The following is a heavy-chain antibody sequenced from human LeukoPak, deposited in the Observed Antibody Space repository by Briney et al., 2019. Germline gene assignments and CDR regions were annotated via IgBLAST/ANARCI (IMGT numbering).Heavy chain of an antibody. CDR1: GFTFSSSW. Sequence: SGGSLRLSCAASGFTFSSSWMHWVRQAPGKGLVWVSRINPDESTTTYADSVKGRFTISRDNAKNSLYLQMNSLRAEDTAVYYCARDGDDYYDSSGYSDYWGQGTLVTVSS. J-gene: IGHJ4*02. CDR3: ARDGDDYYDSSGYSDY. CDR2: INPDESTT. V-gene: IGHV3-74*01. D-gene: IGHD3-22*01.